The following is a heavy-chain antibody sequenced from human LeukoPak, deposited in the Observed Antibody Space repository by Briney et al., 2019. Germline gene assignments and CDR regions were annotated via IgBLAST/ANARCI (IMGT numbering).Heavy chain of an antibody. D-gene: IGHD3-10*01. J-gene: IGHJ5*02. CDR1: GESFKDYY. V-gene: IGHV4-34*01. CDR3: ARGGYYGSGNDFRFDP. CDR2: INHSGSS. Sequence: PSETLSLTCAVYGESFKDYYWNWIRQPPGKGLEWIGEINHSGSSNYNPSLKSRVTISVDTSKNQFSLKLSSVTAADTAVYYCARGGYYGSGNDFRFDPWGQGTLVTVSS.